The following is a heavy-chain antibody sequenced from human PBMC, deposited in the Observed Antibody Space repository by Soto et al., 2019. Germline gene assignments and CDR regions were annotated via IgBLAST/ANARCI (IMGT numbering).Heavy chain of an antibody. J-gene: IGHJ4*02. CDR2: IWYDGSNK. Sequence: GGSLRLSCAASGFTFSSYGMHWVRQAPGKGLEWVAVIWYDGSNKYYADSVKGRFTISRDNSKNTLYLQMNSLRAEDTAVYYCARDSSATTMIVASPGYWGQGTLVTVSS. D-gene: IGHD3-22*01. CDR1: GFTFSSYG. CDR3: ARDSSATTMIVASPGY. V-gene: IGHV3-33*01.